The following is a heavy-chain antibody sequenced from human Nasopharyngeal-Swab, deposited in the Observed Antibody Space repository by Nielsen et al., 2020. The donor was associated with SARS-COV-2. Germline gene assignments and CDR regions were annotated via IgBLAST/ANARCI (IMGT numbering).Heavy chain of an antibody. CDR3: ARDCDTATCYRSAADT. J-gene: IGHJ5*01. D-gene: IGHD2-2*01. CDR2: INRDGSGT. V-gene: IGHV3-74*01. CDR1: GFTFSSYW. Sequence: GGSLRLSCAGSGFTFSSYWMHWVRQASGKGLMWVARINRDGSGTNYADSVKGRFTISRDNAKNTLYLQMNTLSAEDTGVYYCARDCDTATCYRSAADTWGQGTLVTVSS.